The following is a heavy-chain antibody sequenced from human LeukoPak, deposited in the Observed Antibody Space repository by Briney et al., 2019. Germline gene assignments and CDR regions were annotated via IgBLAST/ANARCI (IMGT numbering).Heavy chain of an antibody. J-gene: IGHJ3*02. CDR2: IKHDGGEK. CDR1: GFIFSNSW. CDR3: ATSQTTSGRYGNAFDI. V-gene: IGHV3-7*01. Sequence: PGGSLRLSCVASGFIFSNSWMSWVRQAPGKGLEWVANIKHDGGEKYYVDSVKGRFTISRGNAKNSLDLQMNNLRVEDTAVYYCATSQTTSGRYGNAFDIWGQGTTVTV. D-gene: IGHD6-19*01.